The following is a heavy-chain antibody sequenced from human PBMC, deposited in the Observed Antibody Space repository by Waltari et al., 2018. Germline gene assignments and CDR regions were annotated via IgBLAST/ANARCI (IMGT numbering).Heavy chain of an antibody. D-gene: IGHD3-10*01. CDR3: ARRGDYYYRSGMYFFDY. CDR1: GGSISDTKYY. J-gene: IGHJ4*02. CDR2: IYYSGKA. Sequence: LQMQESGPGLVKPSETLSLTCTVSGGSISDTKYYWGWIRQSPGKGLGWIGNIYYSGKADHNPSRRWRVTIAVDTSENQFSLTLSSVTPADTAVYYCARRGDYYYRSGMYFFDYWGQGTRVTVSS. V-gene: IGHV4-39*01.